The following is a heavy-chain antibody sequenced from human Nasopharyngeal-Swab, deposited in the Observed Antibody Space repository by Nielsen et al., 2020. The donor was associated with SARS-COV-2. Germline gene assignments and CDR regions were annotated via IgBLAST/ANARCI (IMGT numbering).Heavy chain of an antibody. V-gene: IGHV4-59*08. CDR3: ASLRDYANYYMDV. CDR2: VSHTGST. Sequence: SETLSLTCTASGGPISSYYWSWTRQPPGKGLEWIGTVSHTGSTYYNPSLMSRVTVSVDTSRNQFSLKLSSVTAADTTVYYSASLRDYANYYMDVWGKGTTVTVSS. CDR1: GGPISSYY. D-gene: IGHD4-17*01. J-gene: IGHJ6*03.